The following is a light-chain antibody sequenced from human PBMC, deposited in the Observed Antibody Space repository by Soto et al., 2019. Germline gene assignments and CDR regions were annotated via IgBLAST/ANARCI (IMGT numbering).Light chain of an antibody. J-gene: IGLJ2*01. CDR1: SGDVGAYNY. CDR3: GSYTTINTMI. V-gene: IGLV2-14*01. CDR2: DVS. Sequence: QSALTQPASVSGSPGQSITISCAGTSGDVGAYNYVTWFRQYPGKVPKLIIYDVSDRPSGVSDRFSGSKSGNTASLTISGLLAEDEADYYCGSYTTINTMIFGGGTKLTVL.